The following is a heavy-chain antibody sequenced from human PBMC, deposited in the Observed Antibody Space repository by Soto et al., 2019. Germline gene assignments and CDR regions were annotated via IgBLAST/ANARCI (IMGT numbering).Heavy chain of an antibody. CDR2: IYYSGST. D-gene: IGHD3-3*01. J-gene: IGHJ6*02. V-gene: IGHV4-59*01. Sequence: SETLSLTCTVSGGSISSYYWSWIRQPPGKGLEWIGYIYYSGSTNHNPSLKSRVTISVDTSKNQFSLKLSSVTAADTAVYYCARYGTFYVFSQGDHLYVMSVWAQGTTVPVSS. CDR3: ARYGTFYVFSQGDHLYVMSV. CDR1: GGSISSYY.